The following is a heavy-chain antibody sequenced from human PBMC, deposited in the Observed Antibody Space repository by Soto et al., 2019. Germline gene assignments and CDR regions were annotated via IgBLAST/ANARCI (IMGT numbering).Heavy chain of an antibody. CDR2: IYYTGST. CDR3: ARRLDFCKGYFTAPMDV. CDR1: GDSISSGSYY. Sequence: QLQLQESGPGLVKPSETLSLTCIVSGDSISSGSYYWGWIRQPPGKGLEWIGSIYYTGSTNYNPSLKRRSTISADTSNDHCSLRRSCGTASDTAVYCCARRLDFCKGYFTAPMDVWGKGTTVTVSS. J-gene: IGHJ6*03. D-gene: IGHD3-3*01. V-gene: IGHV4-39*02.